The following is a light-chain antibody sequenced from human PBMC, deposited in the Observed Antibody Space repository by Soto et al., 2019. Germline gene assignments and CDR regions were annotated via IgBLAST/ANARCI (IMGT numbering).Light chain of an antibody. CDR1: QGISTY. CDR3: QQYNSYSLT. Sequence: DIQLKQSPSSLSSSGGYRGPITXGASQGISTYLNWYQQKPGKAPKLLISDASSLESGVPSRFSGSGSGTEFTLTISSLQPADFATYYCQQYNSYSLTFGQGTKVDIK. J-gene: IGKJ1*01. V-gene: IGKV1-5*01. CDR2: DAS.